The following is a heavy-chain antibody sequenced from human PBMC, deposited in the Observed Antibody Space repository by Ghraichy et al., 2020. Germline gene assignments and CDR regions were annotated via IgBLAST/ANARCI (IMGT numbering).Heavy chain of an antibody. J-gene: IGHJ3*02. Sequence: GGSLRLSCAASGFTFSNYAMTWVHQAPGKGLDWVSVMTVGGGGTYYADSVKGRFTISRDNSKNTLYLEMNNLRAEDTAVYYCAKDRVPYESWAFDIWGQGTMVTVSS. D-gene: IGHD5-12*01. CDR3: AKDRVPYESWAFDI. V-gene: IGHV3-23*01. CDR1: GFTFSNYA. CDR2: MTVGGGGT.